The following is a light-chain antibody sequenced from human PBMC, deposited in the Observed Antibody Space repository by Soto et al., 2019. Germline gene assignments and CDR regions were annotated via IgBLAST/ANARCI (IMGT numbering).Light chain of an antibody. CDR1: QGINIF. J-gene: IGKJ2*03. Sequence: DIQLTQSPSFLSASVGDRVTITCLASQGINIFLAWFQQKPGKAPNLLISAASTLQSGVPSRFSGSGSETEFTLTITSLQPEDSATYYCQQTYSTFNSFGQGTKLE. CDR2: AAS. V-gene: IGKV1-9*01. CDR3: QQTYSTFNS.